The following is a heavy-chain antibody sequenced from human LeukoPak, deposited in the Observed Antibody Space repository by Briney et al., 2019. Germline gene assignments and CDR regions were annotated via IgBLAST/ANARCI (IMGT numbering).Heavy chain of an antibody. V-gene: IGHV3-15*01. J-gene: IGHJ4*02. CDR1: GFTFSSYE. CDR3: TTAPPHYYDSTLLVY. Sequence: GGSLRLSCAASGFTFSSYEMDWVRQAPGKGLEWVGRIKSKTDGGTTDYAAPVKGRFTISRDDSKNTLYLQMNSLKTEDTAVYYCTTAPPHYYDSTLLVYWGQGTLVTVSS. D-gene: IGHD3-22*01. CDR2: IKSKTDGGTT.